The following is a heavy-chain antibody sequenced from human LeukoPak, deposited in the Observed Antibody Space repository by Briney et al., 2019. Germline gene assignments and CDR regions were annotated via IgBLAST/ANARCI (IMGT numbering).Heavy chain of an antibody. CDR2: IYTSGST. J-gene: IGHJ3*02. V-gene: IGHV4-4*07. CDR1: GASISGDY. Sequence: SETLSLTCNVSGASISGDYWSWIRQPAGKGLEWIGRIYTSGSTNYNPSLKSRVTMSVDTSKNQFSLELSSVTAADTAVYYCARESPSGRASDIWGQGTLVTVSS. CDR3: ARESPSGRASDI. D-gene: IGHD3-10*01.